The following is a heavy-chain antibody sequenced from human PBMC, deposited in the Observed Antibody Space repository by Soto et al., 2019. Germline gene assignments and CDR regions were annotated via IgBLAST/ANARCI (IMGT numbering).Heavy chain of an antibody. CDR3: ATLGGGYSGYALDY. CDR1: GFTFSSHG. V-gene: IGHV3-33*01. CDR2: IWYDGSNK. J-gene: IGHJ4*02. Sequence: VGSLRLSCAASGFTFSSHGMHWVRQAPGKGLEWAAIIWYDGSNKYYADSVKGRFTISRDNSKNTVYLQMNSLRAEDTAVYYCATLGGGYSGYALDYWGQGALVTVSS. D-gene: IGHD5-12*01.